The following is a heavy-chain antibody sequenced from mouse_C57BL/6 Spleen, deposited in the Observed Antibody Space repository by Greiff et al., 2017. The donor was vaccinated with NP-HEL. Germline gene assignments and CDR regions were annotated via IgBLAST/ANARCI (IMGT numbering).Heavy chain of an antibody. CDR1: GYTFTGYW. CDR3: ARYGSSYEVYAMDY. CDR2: ILPGSGST. J-gene: IGHJ4*01. Sequence: VQGVESGAELMKPGASVKLSCKATGYTFTGYWIEWVKQRPGHGLEWIGEILPGSGSTNSNEKFKGKATFTADNSSNTAYMQLSSLTTEDSAIYYCARYGSSYEVYAMDYWGQGTSVTVSS. V-gene: IGHV1-9*01. D-gene: IGHD1-1*01.